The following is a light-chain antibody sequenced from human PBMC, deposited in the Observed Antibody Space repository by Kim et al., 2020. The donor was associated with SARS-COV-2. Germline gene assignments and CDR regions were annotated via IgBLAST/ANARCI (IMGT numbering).Light chain of an antibody. Sequence: SYELTQPPSVSVSPGQTASITYSGDKLGDKYACWYQQKPGQSPVLVIYQDSKRPSGIPERFSGSNSGNTATLTISGTQAMDEADYYCQAWDSIVVFGGGTQLTVL. CDR3: QAWDSIVV. J-gene: IGLJ2*01. V-gene: IGLV3-1*01. CDR2: QDS. CDR1: KLGDKY.